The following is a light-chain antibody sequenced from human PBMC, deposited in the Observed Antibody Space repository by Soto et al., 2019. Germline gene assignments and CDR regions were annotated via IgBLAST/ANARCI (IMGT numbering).Light chain of an antibody. CDR2: GAS. V-gene: IGKV3-20*01. CDR3: QQYGSSPQT. Sequence: ETELTQSPGTLSLSPGQRATLSCRASQSVSSSYLAWYQQKPGQAPRLLIYGASSRATVIPDRFSGSGSGTDFTLTISRLEPDDFAVYYCQQYGSSPQTFGQGTKVEIK. CDR1: QSVSSSY. J-gene: IGKJ1*01.